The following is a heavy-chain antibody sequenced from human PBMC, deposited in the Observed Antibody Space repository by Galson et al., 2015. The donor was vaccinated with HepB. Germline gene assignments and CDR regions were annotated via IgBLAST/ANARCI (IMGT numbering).Heavy chain of an antibody. CDR1: GFAFSSYD. V-gene: IGHV3-23*01. CDR3: ARDRYYDSSGYYLKQDAFDI. CDR2: LSGSGGST. Sequence: LRLSCAASGFAFSSYDMTWVRQAPGKGLEWVSTLSGSGGSTYYTDSVKGRFTISRDNAKNSLYLQMNSLRAEDTAVYYCARDRYYDSSGYYLKQDAFDIWGQGTMVTVSS. D-gene: IGHD3-22*01. J-gene: IGHJ3*02.